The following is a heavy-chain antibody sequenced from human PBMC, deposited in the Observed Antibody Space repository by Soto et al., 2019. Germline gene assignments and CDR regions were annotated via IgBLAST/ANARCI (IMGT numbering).Heavy chain of an antibody. CDR1: GFTFSSYA. Sequence: QVQLVESGGGVVQPGRSLRLSCAASGFTFSSYAMHWVRQAPGKGLEWVAVISYDGSNKYYADSVKGRFTISRDNSKNTLYLQMNSLRAEDTAVYYCARGGMITCGGVIVMWGQGTLVTVSS. CDR2: ISYDGSNK. J-gene: IGHJ4*02. CDR3: ARGGMITCGGVIVM. V-gene: IGHV3-30-3*01. D-gene: IGHD3-16*02.